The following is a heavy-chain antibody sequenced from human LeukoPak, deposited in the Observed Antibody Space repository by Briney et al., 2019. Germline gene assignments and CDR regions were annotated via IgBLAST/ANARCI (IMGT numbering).Heavy chain of an antibody. CDR1: GGTFSSYA. J-gene: IGHJ6*03. Sequence: GSSVKVSCKASGGTFSSYAISWVRQAPGQGLEWMGGIIPIFGTANYAQKFQGRVTITADESTSTAYMELSSLRSEDTAVYYCASGDFYGSHPYYYYMDVWGKGTTVTVS. CDR2: IIPIFGTA. V-gene: IGHV1-69*01. D-gene: IGHD3-10*01. CDR3: ASGDFYGSHPYYYYMDV.